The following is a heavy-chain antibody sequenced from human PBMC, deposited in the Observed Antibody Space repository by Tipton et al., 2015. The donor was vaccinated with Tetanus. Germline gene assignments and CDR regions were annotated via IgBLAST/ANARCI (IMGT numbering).Heavy chain of an antibody. V-gene: IGHV4-30-4*08. Sequence: LRLSCAVSGGSITSDNHYWSWIRQPPGKGLEWIGYIYHSGSTYYNASLKSRLDISLDTSKNQFSLRLTSVTAADTAVYYCVRGRGLGAYSYGFEYWGQGALVTVSS. CDR3: VRGRGLGAYSYGFEY. CDR1: GGSITSDNHY. D-gene: IGHD5-18*01. J-gene: IGHJ4*02. CDR2: IYHSGST.